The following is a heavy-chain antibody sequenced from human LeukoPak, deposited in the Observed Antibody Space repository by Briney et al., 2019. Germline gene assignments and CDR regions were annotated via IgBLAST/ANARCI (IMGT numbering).Heavy chain of an antibody. Sequence: PGGSLRLSCAASGFTFSSYAMSWVRQAPGKGLEWVSAISGSGGSTYYADSVKGRFTISRDNSKNTLYLQMNSLRAEDTAVYYCARLWGLQSNAFDIWGQGTMVTVSS. D-gene: IGHD5-24*01. V-gene: IGHV3-23*01. CDR1: GFTFSSYA. CDR2: ISGSGGST. CDR3: ARLWGLQSNAFDI. J-gene: IGHJ3*02.